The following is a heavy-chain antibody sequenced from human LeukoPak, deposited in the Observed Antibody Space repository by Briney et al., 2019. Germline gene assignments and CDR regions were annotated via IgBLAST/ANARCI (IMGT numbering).Heavy chain of an antibody. J-gene: IGHJ4*02. V-gene: IGHV3-9*01. Sequence: GGSLRLSCAASGFTFDDYAMHWVRQAPGKGLEWVSGISWNSGSIGYADSVKGRFTISRDNAKNSLYLQMNGLRAEDTALYYCAKDGGDDYGDYYFDYWGQGTLVTVSS. CDR3: AKDGGDDYGDYYFDY. D-gene: IGHD4-17*01. CDR1: GFTFDDYA. CDR2: ISWNSGSI.